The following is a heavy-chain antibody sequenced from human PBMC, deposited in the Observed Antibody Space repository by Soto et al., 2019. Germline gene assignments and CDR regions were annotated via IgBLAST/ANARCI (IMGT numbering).Heavy chain of an antibody. V-gene: IGHV3-23*01. Sequence: EVQLLESGGGLVQPGGSLRLSCAASGFTFSSYAMSWVRQAPGKGLEWVSAISGSGGSTYYADSVKGRFTISRDNSKNTLYLQMNSLISEDTSVYYCAKDQMSLVVAATRRLLYFYLWCRGTLVTVSS. CDR3: AKDQMSLVVAATRRLLYFYL. D-gene: IGHD2-15*01. CDR1: GFTFSSYA. J-gene: IGHJ2*01. CDR2: ISGSGGST.